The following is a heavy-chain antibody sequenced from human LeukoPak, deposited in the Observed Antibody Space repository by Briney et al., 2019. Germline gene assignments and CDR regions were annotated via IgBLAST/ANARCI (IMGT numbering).Heavy chain of an antibody. V-gene: IGHV1-18*04. J-gene: IGHJ4*02. CDR1: GYTFTGYY. Sequence: ASVKVSCKASGYTFTGYYMHWVRQAPGQGLEWMGWINPNSGNTNYAQKLQGRVTMTTDTSTSTVYMELRSLRSDDTAVYYCARGPIAAAGDYWGQGTLVTVSS. D-gene: IGHD6-13*01. CDR2: INPNSGNT. CDR3: ARGPIAAAGDY.